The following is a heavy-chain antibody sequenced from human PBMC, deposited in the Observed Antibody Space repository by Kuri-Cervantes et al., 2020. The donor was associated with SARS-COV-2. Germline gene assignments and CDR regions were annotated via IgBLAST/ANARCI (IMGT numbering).Heavy chain of an antibody. CDR2: IRQDAGDK. D-gene: IGHD3-16*01. CDR3: ARDHGGALDS. CDR1: GFTFSSYA. J-gene: IGHJ4*02. Sequence: GGSLRLSCAASGFTFSSYAMSWARQAPGKGLEWVANIRQDAGDKNCVDSVRGRFTISRDNAKNSLYLQMNSLGAEDTAVYYCARDHGGALDSWGQGTLVTVSS. V-gene: IGHV3-7*01.